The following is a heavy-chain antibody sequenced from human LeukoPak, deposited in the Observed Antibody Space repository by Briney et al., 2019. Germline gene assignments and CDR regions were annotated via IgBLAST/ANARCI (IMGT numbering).Heavy chain of an antibody. CDR1: GGTFSSYA. V-gene: IGHV1-2*02. Sequence: ASVKVSCKASGGTFSSYAISWVRQAPGQGLECMGWINPNSGGTNYAQKFQGRVTMTRDTSISTAYMELSRLRSDDTAVYYCAREDQGGDCEFDYWGQGTLVTVSS. J-gene: IGHJ4*02. D-gene: IGHD2-21*01. CDR3: AREDQGGDCEFDY. CDR2: INPNSGGT.